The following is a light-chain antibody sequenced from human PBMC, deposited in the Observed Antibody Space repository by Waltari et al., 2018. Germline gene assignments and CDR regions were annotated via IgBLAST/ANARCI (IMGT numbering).Light chain of an antibody. Sequence: DIQLTQSPSSLSASVGDRVTITCRASQGINSYLAWYQQKPGKAPKLLIYKASSLQSGVPSRFSCSGSGTEFTLTVSSLQPEDFAVYYCQQRNTYPLTFGGGTKVEIK. V-gene: IGKV1-9*01. CDR1: QGINSY. CDR2: KAS. CDR3: QQRNTYPLT. J-gene: IGKJ4*01.